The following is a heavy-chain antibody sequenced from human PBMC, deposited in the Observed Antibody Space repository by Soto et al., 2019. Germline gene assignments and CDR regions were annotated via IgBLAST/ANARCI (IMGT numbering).Heavy chain of an antibody. CDR1: GYTFSSYH. CDR3: PRDRPPVDY. Sequence: QIQLVQSGAEVKKPGASVKVSCKASGYTFSSYHITWVRQAPGQGLEWMGWISAYNGNTNYAQNLQGRVTMTTDPSRSTAYMEVRSLRSDDKALDYCPRDRPPVDYWSQATVVPVSP. CDR2: ISAYNGNT. J-gene: IGHJ4*02. V-gene: IGHV1-18*01.